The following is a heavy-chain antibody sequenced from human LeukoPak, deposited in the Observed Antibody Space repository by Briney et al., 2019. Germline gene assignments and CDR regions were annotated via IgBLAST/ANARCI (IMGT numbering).Heavy chain of an antibody. CDR1: ILTFRKSA. J-gene: IGHJ4*02. Sequence: GGSLRLSCVASILTFRKSATRWVRQAPGKGLEWVSGISSSGGSTYHADSVRGRFTISRDNSKNTQYLQMNSLRVEDTAVYYCAKVGSGYYDHLDFWGQGILVTVSS. V-gene: IGHV3-23*01. CDR2: ISSSGGST. D-gene: IGHD3-22*01. CDR3: AKVGSGYYDHLDF.